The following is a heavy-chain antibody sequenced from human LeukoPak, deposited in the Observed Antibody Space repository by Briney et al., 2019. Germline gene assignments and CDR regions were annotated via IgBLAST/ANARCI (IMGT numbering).Heavy chain of an antibody. CDR1: GFTFSGYE. Sequence: GGSLRLSCAASGFTFSGYEMNWVRQAPGKGLEWVSYISSSSTIYYADSVKGRFTISRDNAKNSLYLQMNSLRDEDTAVYYCARDLPPGSSGWYLGYWGQGTLVTVSS. D-gene: IGHD6-19*01. V-gene: IGHV3-48*02. CDR2: ISSSSTI. J-gene: IGHJ4*02. CDR3: ARDLPPGSSGWYLGY.